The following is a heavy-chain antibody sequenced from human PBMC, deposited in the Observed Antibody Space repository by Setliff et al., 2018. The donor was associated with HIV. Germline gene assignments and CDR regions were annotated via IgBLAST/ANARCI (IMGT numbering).Heavy chain of an antibody. CDR1: GNSFSGYH. D-gene: IGHD3-10*01. CDR3: ARSIYGSGTYPLDV. Sequence: SGTLSLTCNYSGNSFSGYHWNWIRQPAGKGLEWLGRIYYTGSTEYNPSLKSRLTMSMDTSKDQFSLRLVSLTTADTAVYYCARSIYGSGTYPLDVWGPGTLVTVSS. J-gene: IGHJ4*02. V-gene: IGHV4-4*07. CDR2: IYYTGST.